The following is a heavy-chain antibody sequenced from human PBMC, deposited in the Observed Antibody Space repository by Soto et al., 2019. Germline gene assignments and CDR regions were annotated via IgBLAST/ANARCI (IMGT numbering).Heavy chain of an antibody. CDR2: ISASTSSI. Sequence: PGGSLRLSCAASGFTFSSHSMNWVRQAPWKGLDWISYISASTSSIYYADSVQGRFTISRDNAKNSLYLQMNSLRAEDSAIYYCVRGNYEKSIDYWGQGTLVTVSS. V-gene: IGHV3-48*01. CDR1: GFTFSSHS. J-gene: IGHJ4*02. D-gene: IGHD3-22*01. CDR3: VRGNYEKSIDY.